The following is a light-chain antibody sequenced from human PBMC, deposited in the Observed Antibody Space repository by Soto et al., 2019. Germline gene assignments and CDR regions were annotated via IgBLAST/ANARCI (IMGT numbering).Light chain of an antibody. V-gene: IGKV1-27*01. CDR3: QKCNRSLGT. Sequence: DIPMTQSPSSLSASVGDRVTITCRASQGISNYLAWYQQKPGKVPKLLIYAASTLQSGVPSRFSGSGSGTDFALTISGRQRGDVTTYYSQKCNRSLGTFGPGNKGAIK. CDR1: QGISNY. CDR2: AAS. J-gene: IGKJ3*01.